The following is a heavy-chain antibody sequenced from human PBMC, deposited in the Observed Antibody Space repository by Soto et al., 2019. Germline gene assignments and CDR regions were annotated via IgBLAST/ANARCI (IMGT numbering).Heavy chain of an antibody. J-gene: IGHJ6*02. CDR1: GDSISSGNKY. Sequence: PSETLSLTCTVSGDSISSGNKYWSWIRQAPGKGLEWIGYIFSSGTTYYNPSLKSRLTMSLDTSQNQFSLRLASVTDADSAVYYCARVPSPFDYYYAMDVWGQGTTGTVAS. CDR3: ARVPSPFDYYYAMDV. D-gene: IGHD3-16*01. CDR2: IFSSGTT. V-gene: IGHV4-30-4*01.